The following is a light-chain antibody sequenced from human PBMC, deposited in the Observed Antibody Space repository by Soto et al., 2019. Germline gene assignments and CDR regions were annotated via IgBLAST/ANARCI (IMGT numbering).Light chain of an antibody. CDR1: PSVSSSY. J-gene: IGKJ2*01. V-gene: IGKV3-20*01. CDR3: QQYGSSPYT. CDR2: GAS. Sequence: IVLTQSPGTLSLSPGERATLSCRASPSVSSSYLAWYRQKPGQAPRLLIYGASSRATGIPDRFSCSGSGTDFTLTIIRLEHEDIAVYYCQQYGSSPYTFGQGTKLEIK.